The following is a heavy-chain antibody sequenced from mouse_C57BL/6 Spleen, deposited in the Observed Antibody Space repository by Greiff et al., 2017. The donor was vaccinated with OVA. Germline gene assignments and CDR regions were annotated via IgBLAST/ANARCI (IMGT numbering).Heavy chain of an antibody. CDR3: TTGRAVRQVY. CDR2: IDPENGDT. CDR1: GFNIKDDY. Sequence: DVKLQESGAELVRPGASVKLSCTASGFNIKDDYMHWVKQRPEQGLEWIGWIDPENGDTEYASKFQGKATITADTSSNTAYLQLSSLTSEDTAVYYCTTGRAVRQVYWGQGTTLTVSS. J-gene: IGHJ2*01. D-gene: IGHD2-14*01. V-gene: IGHV14-4*01.